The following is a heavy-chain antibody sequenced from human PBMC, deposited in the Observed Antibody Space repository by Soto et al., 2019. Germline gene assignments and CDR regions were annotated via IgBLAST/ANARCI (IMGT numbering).Heavy chain of an antibody. CDR2: IIPILGIA. D-gene: IGHD3-22*01. CDR1: GGTFSSYT. J-gene: IGHJ6*02. CDR3: ARGHYDSSGYHRYYYYYGMDV. V-gene: IGHV1-69*02. Sequence: GASVKVSCKASGGTFSSYTISWVRQAPGQGLEWMGRIIPILGIANYAQKFQGRVTITADKSTSTAYMELSSLRSEDTAVYYCARGHYDSSGYHRYYYYYGMDVWGQGTTVTVSS.